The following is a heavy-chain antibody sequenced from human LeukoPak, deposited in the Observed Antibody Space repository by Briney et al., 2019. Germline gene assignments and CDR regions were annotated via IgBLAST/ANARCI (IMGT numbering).Heavy chain of an antibody. V-gene: IGHV3-33*06. CDR2: IWYDGSNK. Sequence: PGRSLRLSCAASGFTFSSYGMHWVRQAPGKGLEWVAVIWYDGSNKHYADSVKGRFTISRDNSKNTLYLQMNSLRAEDTAVYYCAKDYCSGGSCYSDYWGQGTLVTVSS. CDR1: GFTFSSYG. CDR3: AKDYCSGGSCYSDY. D-gene: IGHD2-15*01. J-gene: IGHJ4*02.